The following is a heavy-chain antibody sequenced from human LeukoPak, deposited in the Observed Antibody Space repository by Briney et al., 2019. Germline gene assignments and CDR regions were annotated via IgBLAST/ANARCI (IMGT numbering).Heavy chain of an antibody. CDR2: INHSGST. J-gene: IGHJ5*02. CDR3: ARDTSSGVGNWFDP. CDR1: GGSFSGYY. D-gene: IGHD7-27*01. V-gene: IGHV4-34*09. Sequence: SETLSLTCAVYGGSFSGYYWSWIRQPPGKGLEWIGEINHSGSTYYNPSLKSRVTISVDTSKNQFSLKLSSVTAADTAVYYCARDTSSGVGNWFDPWGQGTLVTVSS.